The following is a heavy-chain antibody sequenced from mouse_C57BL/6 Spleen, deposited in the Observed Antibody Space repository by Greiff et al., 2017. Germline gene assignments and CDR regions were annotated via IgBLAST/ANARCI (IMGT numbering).Heavy chain of an antibody. Sequence: VQLQQPGAELVKPGASVKLSCKASGYTFTSYWMQWVKQRPGQGLEWIGEIDPSDSYTNYNQKFKGKATLTVDTSSSTAYMRLSGLTAEDSAVYYCARRGYDYDWFADWGQGTLVTVSA. J-gene: IGHJ3*01. CDR1: GYTFTSYW. CDR2: IDPSDSYT. V-gene: IGHV1-50*01. D-gene: IGHD2-4*01. CDR3: ARRGYDYDWFAD.